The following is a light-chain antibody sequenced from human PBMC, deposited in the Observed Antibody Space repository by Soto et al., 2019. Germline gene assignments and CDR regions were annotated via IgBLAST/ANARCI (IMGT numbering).Light chain of an antibody. Sequence: ETVMTQSPATLSVSPGERPTLSCRARQSVSINLAWYQQKPGHAPSLLIYDSSTRATGIPARFSGSGSGTEFTLPIISLQSEDFAVYYCQQYNTWPLTFGPGTKVDIK. J-gene: IGKJ3*01. V-gene: IGKV3-15*01. CDR1: QSVSIN. CDR3: QQYNTWPLT. CDR2: DSS.